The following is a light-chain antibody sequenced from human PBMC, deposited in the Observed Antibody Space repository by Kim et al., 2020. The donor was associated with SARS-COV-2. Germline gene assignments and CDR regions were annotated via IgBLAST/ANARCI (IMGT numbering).Light chain of an antibody. Sequence: EIVLTQSPATLSLSPGERATLSCRASQSVSSYLAWYQQKPGQAPRLLIYDASNRATGIPARFSGSGSGTDFTLTISSLEPEDFAVYYCQQRNSWPITFGQGTQLEIK. CDR2: DAS. J-gene: IGKJ5*01. CDR3: QQRNSWPIT. V-gene: IGKV3-11*01. CDR1: QSVSSY.